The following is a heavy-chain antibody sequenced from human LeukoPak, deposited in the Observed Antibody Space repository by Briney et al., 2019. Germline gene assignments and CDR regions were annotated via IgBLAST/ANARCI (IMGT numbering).Heavy chain of an antibody. CDR1: GGSISSSSYY. D-gene: IGHD3-22*01. V-gene: IGHV4-39*01. Sequence: PSETLSLTCSVSGGSISSSSYYWGWIRQPPGKGLEWIGEIYYSGRAYYNSSLKSRLTISVDTSWNQFSLTLSSVTAADTGVYYCARRRYYDSTGYLGWGQGTLVSVST. CDR2: IYYSGRA. CDR3: ARRRYYDSTGYLG. J-gene: IGHJ1*01.